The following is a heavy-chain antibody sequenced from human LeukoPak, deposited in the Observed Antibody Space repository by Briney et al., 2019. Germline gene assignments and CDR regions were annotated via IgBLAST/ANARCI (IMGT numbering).Heavy chain of an antibody. CDR3: ASEGYSSSWRYYYYYYMDV. J-gene: IGHJ6*03. V-gene: IGHV3-7*01. CDR1: GFTFSSYW. D-gene: IGHD6-13*01. CDR2: IKQDGSEK. Sequence: PGGSLRLSCAASGFTFSSYWMSWVRQAPGKGLEWVANIKQDGSEKYYVDSVKGRFTISRDNAKNSLYLQMNSLRAEDTAVYYCASEGYSSSWRYYYYYYMDVWGKGTTVTVSS.